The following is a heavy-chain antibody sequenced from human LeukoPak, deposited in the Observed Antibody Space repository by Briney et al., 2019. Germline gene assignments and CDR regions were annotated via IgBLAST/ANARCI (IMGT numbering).Heavy chain of an antibody. V-gene: IGHV4-34*01. D-gene: IGHD2-15*01. J-gene: IGHJ6*03. Sequence: SETLSLTCAVYGGSFSGYYWSWIRQPPGKGLEWIGEINHSGSTNYDPSLKSRVTISVDTSKNQFSLKLSSVTAADTAVYYCARRKAEYYYYYYMDVWGKGTTVTVSS. CDR3: ARRKAEYYYYYYMDV. CDR1: GGSFSGYY. CDR2: INHSGST.